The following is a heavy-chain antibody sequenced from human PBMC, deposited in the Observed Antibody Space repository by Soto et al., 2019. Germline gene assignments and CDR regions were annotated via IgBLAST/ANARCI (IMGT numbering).Heavy chain of an antibody. CDR3: TSIFGGAGVHFYGMDV. CDR1: GYTFTGYY. D-gene: IGHD3-3*01. Sequence: SVKVSCKASGYTFTGYYMHWVRQAPGQGLEWMGWINPNSGGTNYAQKFQGRVTMTRDTSISTAYMELSRLRSDDTDVYYCTSIFGGAGVHFYGMDVWGPGTSVTGSS. V-gene: IGHV1-2*02. CDR2: INPNSGGT. J-gene: IGHJ6*02.